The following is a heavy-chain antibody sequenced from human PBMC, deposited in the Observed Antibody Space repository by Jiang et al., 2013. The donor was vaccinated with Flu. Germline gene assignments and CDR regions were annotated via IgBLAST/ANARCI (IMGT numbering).Heavy chain of an antibody. Sequence: VQLVESGGGLVQPGGSLRLSCAASGFTFSDYYMDWVRQAPGKGLEWVGRTRRKVNSYTTEYAASVKGRFTTSRDDSENSLSLQMNNLKIEDTAVYYCGRAGGTSWYTAYIDYWGQGTLVTVSS. J-gene: IGHJ4*02. D-gene: IGHD6-13*01. CDR3: GRAGGTSWYTAYIDY. V-gene: IGHV3-72*01. CDR2: TRRKVNSYTT. CDR1: GFTFSDYY.